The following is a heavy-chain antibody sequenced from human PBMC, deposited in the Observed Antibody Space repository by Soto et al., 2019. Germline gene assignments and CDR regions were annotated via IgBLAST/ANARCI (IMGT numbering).Heavy chain of an antibody. D-gene: IGHD6-19*01. CDR2: IYHSGST. J-gene: IGHJ4*02. V-gene: IGHV4-38-2*02. CDR1: GYSISTGFN. Sequence: SETLSLTCAVSGYSISTGFNWGWIRQPPGKGLEWIGSIYHSGSTYYNLSLKSRVTISADTSKNQISLQLISVTAADTALYYCARDWGTGFYYFDSRGQGTLVTVSS. CDR3: ARDWGTGFYYFDS.